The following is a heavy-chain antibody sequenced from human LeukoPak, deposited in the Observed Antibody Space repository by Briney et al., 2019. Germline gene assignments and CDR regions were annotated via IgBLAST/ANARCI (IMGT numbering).Heavy chain of an antibody. D-gene: IGHD6-19*01. Sequence: GESLKISCQGSGYSFTSYWISWVRQMPGRGLERMGRIDPSDSYTNDSPSFQGHVTISADKSINTAYLQWSSLQASDTAMYYCAISLIAVADPFYFDYWGQGTLVTVSS. CDR2: IDPSDSYT. V-gene: IGHV5-10-1*01. J-gene: IGHJ4*02. CDR1: GYSFTSYW. CDR3: AISLIAVADPFYFDY.